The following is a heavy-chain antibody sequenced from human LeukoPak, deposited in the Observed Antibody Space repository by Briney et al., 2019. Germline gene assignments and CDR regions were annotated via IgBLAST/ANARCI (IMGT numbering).Heavy chain of an antibody. CDR2: IYHSGST. V-gene: IGHV4-30-2*01. Sequence: SHTLSLTCAISGGSISSGGYSWSWIRRPPGKGPECIGYIYHSGSTYYNPSLKSRVTISVDRSKNQFSLKLSSVTAADTAVYYCARGNSEVVTAYFDYWGQGTLVTVSS. CDR3: ARGNSEVVTAYFDY. J-gene: IGHJ4*02. CDR1: GGSISSGGYS. D-gene: IGHD2-21*02.